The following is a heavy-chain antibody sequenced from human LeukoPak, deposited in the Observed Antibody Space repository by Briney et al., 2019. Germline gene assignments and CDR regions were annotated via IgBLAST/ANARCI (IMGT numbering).Heavy chain of an antibody. V-gene: IGHV3-21*01. Sequence: GGSLRLSCAASGFTFSSYSMNWVRQAPGKGLEWVSSISSSSSYIYYADSVKGRFTISRDNAKNSLYLQMNSLSAEDTAVYYCARDLQVGATYWGQGTLVTVSS. D-gene: IGHD1-26*01. CDR1: GFTFSSYS. CDR2: ISSSSSYI. CDR3: ARDLQVGATY. J-gene: IGHJ4*02.